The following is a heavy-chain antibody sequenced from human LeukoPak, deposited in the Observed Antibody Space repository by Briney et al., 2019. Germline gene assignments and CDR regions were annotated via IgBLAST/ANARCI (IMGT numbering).Heavy chain of an antibody. J-gene: IGHJ5*02. D-gene: IGHD4/OR15-4a*01. CDR1: GYTFTGYY. CDR3: ARANYVVSWWFDP. V-gene: IGHV1-2*02. CDR2: INPNSGDT. Sequence: AASVKVSCTASGYTFTGYYIHWVRQAPGQGLEWMGWINPNSGDTNYAQKLQGRVTMTTDTSTSTAYMELRSLRSDGTAVYYCARANYVVSWWFDPWGQGTLVTVSS.